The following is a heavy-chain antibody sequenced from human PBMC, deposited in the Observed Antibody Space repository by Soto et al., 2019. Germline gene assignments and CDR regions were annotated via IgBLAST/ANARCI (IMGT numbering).Heavy chain of an antibody. J-gene: IGHJ4*02. CDR3: ARIEGDCSGGSCYSGGFDY. D-gene: IGHD2-15*01. CDR1: GFTFSDYY. V-gene: IGHV3-11*01. Sequence: GGSLRLSCAASGFTFSDYYMTWIRQAPGKGLEWVSYIDNSGTIKYYADSVKGRFTIFRDNTKNSLSLQMNSLGAEDTAIYYCARIEGDCSGGSCYSGGFDYWGQGALVTVSS. CDR2: IDNSGTIK.